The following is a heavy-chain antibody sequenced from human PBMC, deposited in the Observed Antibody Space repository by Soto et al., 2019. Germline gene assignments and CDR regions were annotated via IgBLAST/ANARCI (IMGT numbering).Heavy chain of an antibody. CDR2: IYYSGST. J-gene: IGHJ6*02. V-gene: IGHV4-61*01. D-gene: IGHD1-26*01. Sequence: LSLTCTVSGGSVSSGSYHWSWIRQPPGKGLEWIGYIYYSGSTNYNPSLKSRVTISVDTSKNQFSLKLSSVTAADTAVYYCARDKSIVGATYYYYGMEVWGQGTTVTVS. CDR1: GGSVSSGSYH. CDR3: ARDKSIVGATYYYYGMEV.